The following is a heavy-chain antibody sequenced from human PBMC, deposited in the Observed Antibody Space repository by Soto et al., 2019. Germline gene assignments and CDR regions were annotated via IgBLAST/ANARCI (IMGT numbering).Heavy chain of an antibody. Sequence: EVQLVESGGGLVQPGGSLRLTCAASGFSFSNYNMNWVRQAPGKGLEWVSYISKSSDTIYYADSVRGRFSISRDNGKNSLYLQMDSLRDEDTAVYYCARDAFDYDTTGYHYDYWGQGTLVTVSS. D-gene: IGHD3-22*01. CDR3: ARDAFDYDTTGYHYDY. V-gene: IGHV3-48*02. CDR2: ISKSSDTI. J-gene: IGHJ4*02. CDR1: GFSFSNYN.